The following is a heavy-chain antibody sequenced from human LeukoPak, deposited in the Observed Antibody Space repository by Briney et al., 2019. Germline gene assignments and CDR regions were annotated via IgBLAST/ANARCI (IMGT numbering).Heavy chain of an antibody. CDR3: ARDAYTTTSNWLDP. Sequence: GGSLRLSCEASGFTLNKYWMHWVRQAPGKGLVWVSCITGDGSDIAYADSVKGRFTVSRDDAKSILFLQMTSLRVEDTAIYYCARDAYTTTSNWLDPWGQGTLVTVSS. CDR1: GFTLNKYW. CDR2: ITGDGSDI. V-gene: IGHV3-74*01. D-gene: IGHD4-17*01. J-gene: IGHJ5*02.